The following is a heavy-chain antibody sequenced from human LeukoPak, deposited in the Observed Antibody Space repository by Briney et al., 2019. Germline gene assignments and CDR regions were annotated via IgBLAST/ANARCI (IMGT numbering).Heavy chain of an antibody. J-gene: IGHJ3*02. CDR1: GFTFSSYV. Sequence: GRSLRLSCAASGFTFSSYVMHWVRQAPGKGLEWVAIISYDGSNEYYADSVKGRFTISRDNAKNSLYLQMNSLRAEDTAVYYCARDRKGPLRFLRTGAFDIWGQGTMVTVSS. V-gene: IGHV3-30*04. CDR3: ARDRKGPLRFLRTGAFDI. CDR2: ISYDGSNE. D-gene: IGHD4-17*01.